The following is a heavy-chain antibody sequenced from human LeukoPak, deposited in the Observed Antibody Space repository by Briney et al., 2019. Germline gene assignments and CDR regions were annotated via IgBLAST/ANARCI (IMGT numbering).Heavy chain of an antibody. Sequence: GRSLRLSCAASGFTFSSYAMHWVRQAPGKGLEWVAVISYDGSNKYYADSVKGRFTISRDNSKNTLYLQMNSLRAEDTAVYYCARRRTSGFHFDYWGQGTLVTVSS. CDR3: ARRRTSGFHFDY. CDR1: GFTFSSYA. CDR2: ISYDGSNK. V-gene: IGHV3-30*14. D-gene: IGHD3-22*01. J-gene: IGHJ4*02.